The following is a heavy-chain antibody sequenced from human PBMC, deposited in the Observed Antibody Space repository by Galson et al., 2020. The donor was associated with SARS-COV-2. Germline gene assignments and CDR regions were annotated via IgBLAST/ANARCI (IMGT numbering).Heavy chain of an antibody. D-gene: IGHD3-3*01. V-gene: IGHV1-18*01. J-gene: IGHJ6*02. CDR2: ISAYNGNT. CDR1: GYTFTSYG. Sequence: ASVKVSCKASGYTFTSYGISWVRQAPGQWLEWMGWISAYNGNTNYAQKLQGRVTMTTDTSTSTAYMELRSLRSDGTAVYYCARFRADDFWSGYYLDAYYWDSSGYYGMDVWGQGTTVTVSS. CDR3: ARFRADDFWSGYYLDAYYWDSSGYYGMDV.